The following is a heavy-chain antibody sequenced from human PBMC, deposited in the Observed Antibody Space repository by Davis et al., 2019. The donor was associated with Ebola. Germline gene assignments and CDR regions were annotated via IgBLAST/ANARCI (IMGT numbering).Heavy chain of an antibody. CDR1: GFTFSSYW. CDR3: ARGLRLFGDY. CDR2: ISSSGSTI. J-gene: IGHJ4*02. V-gene: IGHV3-48*04. Sequence: GESLKISCAASGFTFSSYWMHWIRQAPGKGLEWVSYISSSGSTIYYADSVKGRFTISRDNAKNSLYLQMNSLRAEDTAVYYCARGLRLFGDYWGQGTLVTVSS. D-gene: IGHD5-12*01.